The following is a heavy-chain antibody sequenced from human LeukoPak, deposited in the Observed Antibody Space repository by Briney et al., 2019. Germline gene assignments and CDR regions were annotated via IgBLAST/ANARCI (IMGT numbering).Heavy chain of an antibody. D-gene: IGHD6-19*01. Sequence: GASLRLSCAASGFIFYNAWLDWVRQAPGKGLEWVGRIKRSTGGGTADYPAPVKGRYTISRDDSTNTLFLQMNSLTTEDTAVYFCTTESRDRTGWYGAFDIWGQGTMVTVSS. CDR3: TTESRDRTGWYGAFDI. V-gene: IGHV3-15*01. CDR1: GFIFYNAW. CDR2: IKRSTGGGTA. J-gene: IGHJ3*02.